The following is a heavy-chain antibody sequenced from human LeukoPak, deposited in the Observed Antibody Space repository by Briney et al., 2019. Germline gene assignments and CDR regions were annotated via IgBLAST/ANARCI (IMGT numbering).Heavy chain of an antibody. J-gene: IGHJ5*02. Sequence: PSETLSLTCAGYGGSFSGYYWRWIRQPPGKGLEWIGEINHSGSTNYNPSLKSRVTISVDTSKNQFSLKLSSVTAADPAVYYCAARLTTVTTLDSGNWFDRWGQGTLVTVSS. CDR2: INHSGST. CDR1: GGSFSGYY. D-gene: IGHD4-17*01. V-gene: IGHV4-34*01. CDR3: AARLTTVTTLDSGNWFDR.